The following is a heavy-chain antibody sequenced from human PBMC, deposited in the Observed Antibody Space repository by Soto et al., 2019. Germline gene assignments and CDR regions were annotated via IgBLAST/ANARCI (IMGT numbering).Heavy chain of an antibody. CDR3: ARCQDGYNSCYFDY. CDR1: GYTFTSTG. Sequence: QVQLVQSGAEVKKPGASVKVSCKASGYTFTSTGISWVRQAPGQGLEWMGWISTYNGNTRYAQKFQGRVTLTTDTSTGTAYMELGSLRSDDTAVVFCARCQDGYNSCYFDYWGQGTLLTVSS. CDR2: ISTYNGNT. V-gene: IGHV1-18*01. D-gene: IGHD5-12*01. J-gene: IGHJ4*02.